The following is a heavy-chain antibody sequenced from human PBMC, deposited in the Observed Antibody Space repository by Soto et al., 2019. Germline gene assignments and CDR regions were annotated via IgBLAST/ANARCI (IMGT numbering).Heavy chain of an antibody. CDR1: GGSISSGGYS. Sequence: SETLSLTCAVSGGSISSGGYSWSWIRQPPGKGLEWIGYIYHSGSTYYNPSLKSRVTISVDRSKNQFSLKLSSVTAADTAVYYCARYNWNYGENFDYWGQGTLVTVSS. D-gene: IGHD1-7*01. CDR3: ARYNWNYGENFDY. J-gene: IGHJ4*02. CDR2: IYHSGST. V-gene: IGHV4-30-2*01.